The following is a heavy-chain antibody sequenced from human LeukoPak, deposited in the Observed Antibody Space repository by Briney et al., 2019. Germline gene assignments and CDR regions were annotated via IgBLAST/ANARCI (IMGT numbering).Heavy chain of an antibody. Sequence: GSSVKVSCKASGFTFSGHAIHWVRQAPGQRLEWMGYINAGNDNTGYSQGFQDRVTITRDTSASTAYMELNSLRSEDTAVYYCARATGPGSYLIDYWGQGTLVTVSS. V-gene: IGHV1-3*01. J-gene: IGHJ4*02. CDR3: ARATGPGSYLIDY. CDR1: GFTFSGHA. CDR2: INAGNDNT. D-gene: IGHD3-10*01.